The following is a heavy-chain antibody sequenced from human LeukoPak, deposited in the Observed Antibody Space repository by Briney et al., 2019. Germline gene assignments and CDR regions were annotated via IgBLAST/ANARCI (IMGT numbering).Heavy chain of an antibody. CDR2: ISYDGSNK. V-gene: IGHV3-30-3*01. CDR1: GITFSSYA. CDR3: ARATSGDCSGGSCYSGDAFDM. D-gene: IGHD2-15*01. Sequence: GGSLRLSCAASGITFSSYALHWVRQAPDKGLEWVAVISYDGSNKYYADFVEGRFTISRDYSKNTLYLQMNSLRAEDTAVYYCARATSGDCSGGSCYSGDAFDMGGEGTMVTVSS. J-gene: IGHJ3*02.